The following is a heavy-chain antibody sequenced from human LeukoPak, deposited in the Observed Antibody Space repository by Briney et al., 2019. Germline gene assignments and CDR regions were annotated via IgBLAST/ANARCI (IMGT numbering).Heavy chain of an antibody. CDR2: ISGSGGST. J-gene: IGHJ4*02. D-gene: IGHD2-2*01. Sequence: PGGSLRLSCAASGFPFDIYAMSWVRQAPGKGLEWVSGISGSGGSTYYADSVKGRFTISRDNSKNTLYLQMNSLRAEDTAVYYCAKGGRYCGSASCYLAYWGQGTLVTVSS. V-gene: IGHV3-23*01. CDR3: AKGGRYCGSASCYLAY. CDR1: GFPFDIYA.